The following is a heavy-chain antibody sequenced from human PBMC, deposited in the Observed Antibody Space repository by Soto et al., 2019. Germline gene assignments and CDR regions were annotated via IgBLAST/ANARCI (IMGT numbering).Heavy chain of an antibody. Sequence: GSLRLSCAASGFTFSSYSMNWVRQAPGKGLEWVSSISSSSSYIYYADSVKGRFTISRDNAKNSLYLQMNSLRAEDTAVYYCARAELAIPYYYYYMDVWGKGTTVTVSS. V-gene: IGHV3-21*01. CDR2: ISSSSSYI. CDR3: ARAELAIPYYYYYMDV. J-gene: IGHJ6*03. CDR1: GFTFSSYS.